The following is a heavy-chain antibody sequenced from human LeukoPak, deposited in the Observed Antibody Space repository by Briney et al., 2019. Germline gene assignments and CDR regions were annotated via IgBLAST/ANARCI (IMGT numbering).Heavy chain of an antibody. D-gene: IGHD3-3*01. Sequence: GGSLRLSCAASGFTFTSYAMHRVRQAPGKGLEWVAVISYDGSNKYYADSVKGRFTISRDNSKNTLYLQMNSLRAEDTAVYYCARGAPLEWSPYYYYYGMDVWGQGTTVTVSS. CDR1: GFTFTSYA. CDR2: ISYDGSNK. CDR3: ARGAPLEWSPYYYYYGMDV. V-gene: IGHV3-30-3*01. J-gene: IGHJ6*02.